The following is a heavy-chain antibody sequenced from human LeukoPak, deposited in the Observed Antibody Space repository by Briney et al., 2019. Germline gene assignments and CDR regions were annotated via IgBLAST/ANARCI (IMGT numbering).Heavy chain of an antibody. V-gene: IGHV3-23*01. D-gene: IGHD6-19*01. CDR3: AKDSSPGIRVTGSFDY. CDR2: ISGSGGSP. CDR1: GFTFSTYA. J-gene: IGHJ4*02. Sequence: PGGSLRLSCAASGFTFSTYAMSWVRQAPGKGPEWVSAISGSGGSPYYADFMKGRFTISRDNSKNTLYLQMNSLRAEDTAIYYCAKDSSPGIRVTGSFDYWGQGTLVTVSS.